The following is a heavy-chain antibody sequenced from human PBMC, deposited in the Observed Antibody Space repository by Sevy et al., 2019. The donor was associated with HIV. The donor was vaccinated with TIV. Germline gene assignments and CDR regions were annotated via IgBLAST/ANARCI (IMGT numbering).Heavy chain of an antibody. CDR2: INPNSGGT. D-gene: IGHD3-22*01. Sequence: ASVKVSCKASGYTFTGYYMHWVRQAPGQGLEWMGWINPNSGGTNYAQKFQGRVTMTRDTSISTAYMELSRLRSDDTAVYYCARDLAYYDSGGYLPALDYFDYWGQGTLVTVSS. CDR1: GYTFTGYY. V-gene: IGHV1-2*02. J-gene: IGHJ4*02. CDR3: ARDLAYYDSGGYLPALDYFDY.